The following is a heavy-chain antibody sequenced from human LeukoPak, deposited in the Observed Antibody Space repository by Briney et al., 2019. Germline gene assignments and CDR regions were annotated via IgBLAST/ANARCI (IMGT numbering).Heavy chain of an antibody. D-gene: IGHD5-18*01. CDR3: AKDFGSYSYGLGFDY. CDR1: GFTFDDYA. CDR2: ISWNSGSI. Sequence: TLRLSCAASGFTFDDYAMHWVRQAPGKGLEWVSGISWNSGSIGYADSVKGRFTISRDNAKNSLYLQMNSLRAEDMALYYCAKDFGSYSYGLGFDYWGQGTLVTVSS. J-gene: IGHJ4*02. V-gene: IGHV3-9*03.